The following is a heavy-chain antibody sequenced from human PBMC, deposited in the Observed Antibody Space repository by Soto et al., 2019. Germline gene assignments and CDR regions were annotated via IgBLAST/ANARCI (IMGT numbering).Heavy chain of an antibody. CDR1: GGSISSYY. Sequence: SETLSLTCTVSGGSISSYYWSWIRQPPGKGLEWIGYIYYSGSTNYNPSLKSRVTISVDTSKNQFSLKLSSVTAADTAVYYCASGRATSKGSGYYSYYYYGMDVWGQGTTVTVSS. CDR3: ASGRATSKGSGYYSYYYYGMDV. D-gene: IGHD3-3*01. V-gene: IGHV4-59*01. J-gene: IGHJ6*02. CDR2: IYYSGST.